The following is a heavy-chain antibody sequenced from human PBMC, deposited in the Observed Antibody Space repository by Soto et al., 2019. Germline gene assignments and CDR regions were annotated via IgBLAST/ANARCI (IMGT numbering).Heavy chain of an antibody. J-gene: IGHJ6*02. CDR2: ISTAGDT. CDR3: ARGGDRFAGMDV. V-gene: IGHV3-13*01. CDR1: GFGFNGYD. Sequence: PGGSLRLSCAASGFGFNGYDMHWVRQAPGKNLEWVAAISTAGDTYYLGSVKGRFTISREDAKNSLSLQMNSLRVGDTAVYYCARGGDRFAGMDVWGQGTTVTDSS. D-gene: IGHD3-16*01.